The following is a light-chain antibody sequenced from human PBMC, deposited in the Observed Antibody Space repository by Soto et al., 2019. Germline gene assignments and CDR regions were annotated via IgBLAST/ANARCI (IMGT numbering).Light chain of an antibody. V-gene: IGLV1-40*01. J-gene: IGLJ3*02. CDR1: SSNIGAGYD. CDR2: GNS. CDR3: QSYDSSLSGWV. Sequence: QSVLTQPPSVSGAPGQRVTISCTASSSNIGAGYDVHWYQQLPGTVPKLLIYGNSNRPSGVPDRFSGAKSGTSASLAITGLQAEDEADYYCQSYDSSLSGWVFCGGTKLTVL.